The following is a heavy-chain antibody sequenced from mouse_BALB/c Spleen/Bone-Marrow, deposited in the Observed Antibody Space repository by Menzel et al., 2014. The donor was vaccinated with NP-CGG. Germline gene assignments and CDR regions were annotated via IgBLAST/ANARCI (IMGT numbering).Heavy chain of an antibody. CDR2: SNTDNGRT. Sequence: LQQSGAELVNPGASVKLSCKVSGYTLTITWVVCSELRPRHGLDWIGESNTDNGRTNYNENFKIKATLTVDKSSSTAYIQLNSLTSEDSAVYYYARYDGPAWFAYWGQGTLVTVS. V-gene: IGHV1S81*02. CDR3: ARYDGPAWFAY. D-gene: IGHD2-3*01. CDR1: GYTLTITW. J-gene: IGHJ3*01.